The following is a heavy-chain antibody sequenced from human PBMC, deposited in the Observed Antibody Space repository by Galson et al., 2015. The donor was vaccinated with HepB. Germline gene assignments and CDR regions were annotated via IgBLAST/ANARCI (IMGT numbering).Heavy chain of an antibody. CDR3: AKAITNYYYYGMDV. J-gene: IGHJ6*02. Sequence: SLRLSCAASGFTFSSYGMHWVRQAPGKELEWVAVIWYDGSNKYYADSVKGRFTISRDNSKNTLYLQMNSLRAEDTAVYYCAKAITNYYYYGMDVWGQGTTVTVSS. CDR1: GFTFSSYG. CDR2: IWYDGSNK. D-gene: IGHD3-3*01. V-gene: IGHV3-33*06.